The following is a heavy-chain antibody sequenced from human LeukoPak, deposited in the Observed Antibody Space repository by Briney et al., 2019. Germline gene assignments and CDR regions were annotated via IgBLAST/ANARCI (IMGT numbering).Heavy chain of an antibody. CDR1: GYSISSSNW. CDR2: IYYSGST. J-gene: IGHJ5*02. V-gene: IGHV4-28*01. Sequence: SDTLSLTSAVSGYSISSSNWWGWIRQPPGKGLEWIGYIYYSGSTYYNPSLKSRVTMSVDTSKNQFSLKLSSVTAVDTAVYYCARNVDTVMVGGGWFDPWGQGTLVTVSS. D-gene: IGHD5-18*01. CDR3: ARNVDTVMVGGGWFDP.